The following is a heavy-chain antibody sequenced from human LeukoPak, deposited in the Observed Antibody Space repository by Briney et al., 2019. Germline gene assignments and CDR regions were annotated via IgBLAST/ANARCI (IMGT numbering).Heavy chain of an antibody. D-gene: IGHD1-26*01. CDR1: GGSFSGYY. CDR3: ARHSIVGANGGWFDP. CDR2: INHSGST. J-gene: IGHJ5*02. V-gene: IGHV4-34*01. Sequence: SETLSLTCAVYGGSFSGYYWSWIRQPPGKGLEWIGEINHSGSTNYNPSLKSRVTISVDTSKNQFSLKLSSVTAADTAVYYCARHSIVGANGGWFDPWGQGTLVTVSS.